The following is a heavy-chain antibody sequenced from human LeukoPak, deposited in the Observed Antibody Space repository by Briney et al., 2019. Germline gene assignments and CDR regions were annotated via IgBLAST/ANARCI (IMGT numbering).Heavy chain of an antibody. J-gene: IGHJ4*02. CDR3: ARDRSLSSGKYYFDS. V-gene: IGHV4-59*01. CDR1: GGSISTYY. CDR2: VYYSGRT. D-gene: IGHD6-25*01. Sequence: SETLSLTCTVSGGSISTYYWNWIRQPPGKGLEWIGYVYYSGRTNYNPSLKSRVTISIDTSKNQFSLKLSSVTAADTAVYYCARDRSLSSGKYYFDSWGQGTLVTVSS.